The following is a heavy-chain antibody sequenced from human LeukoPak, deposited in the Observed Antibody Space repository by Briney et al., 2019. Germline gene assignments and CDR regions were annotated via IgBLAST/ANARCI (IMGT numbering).Heavy chain of an antibody. Sequence: PSETLSLTCAVYGGSFSGYYWSWIRQPPGKGLEWIGEINHSGSTNYNPSLKSRVTISVDTSKNQFSLKLSSVTAADTAVYYCARDLKYYYGSGSYSGHYYYYYMDVWGKGTTVTISS. CDR1: GGSFSGYY. J-gene: IGHJ6*03. D-gene: IGHD3-10*01. CDR3: ARDLKYYYGSGSYSGHYYYYYMDV. V-gene: IGHV4-34*01. CDR2: INHSGST.